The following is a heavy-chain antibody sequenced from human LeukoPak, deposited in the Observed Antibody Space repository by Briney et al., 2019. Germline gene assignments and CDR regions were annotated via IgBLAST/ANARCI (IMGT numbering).Heavy chain of an antibody. CDR2: ISSSAYTI. CDR3: ARDGHDYGDYFFDY. V-gene: IGHV3-48*03. Sequence: PGGSLRLSCAASGFTFSSYEMNWVRQAPGKGLEWISYISSSAYTIYYADSAKGRFTISRDNTKNSLYLQMNSLRAEDTAVYYCARDGHDYGDYFFDYWGQGTLVTVSS. CDR1: GFTFSSYE. D-gene: IGHD4-17*01. J-gene: IGHJ4*02.